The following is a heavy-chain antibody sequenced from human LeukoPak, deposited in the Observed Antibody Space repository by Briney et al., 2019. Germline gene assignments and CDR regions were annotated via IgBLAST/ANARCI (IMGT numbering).Heavy chain of an antibody. CDR3: ARTVFPYFYHSSGFNNWLDP. D-gene: IGHD3-22*01. J-gene: IGHJ5*02. V-gene: IGHV4-4*07. CDR2: IYASGST. CDR1: GGSISSYY. Sequence: RASETLSLTCTVSGGSISSYYWSWIRQPAGNGLEWIGRIYASGSTNYNPSLISRVTLSLDTSKNQFSLKLSSVTAADTAVYYCARTVFPYFYHSSGFNNWLDPWGQGTLVTVSS.